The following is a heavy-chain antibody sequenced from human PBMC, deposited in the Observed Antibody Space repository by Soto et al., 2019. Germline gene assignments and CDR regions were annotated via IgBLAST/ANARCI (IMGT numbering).Heavy chain of an antibody. CDR1: GCASSHGDYY. CDR3: ASYDPHPTYYYYGMDV. D-gene: IGHD3-22*01. J-gene: IGHJ6*02. CDR2: ISYCGST. V-gene: IGHV4-30-4*01. Sequence: QVQLQESCPGLVKPSQTLSLTCPVSGCASSHGDYYWSWSRQPPGKVLGLTGDISYCGSTYYNPSLTTRVTITVATSKSQFSLKLISVTAADPAVYYFASYDPHPTYYYYGMDVWGHGTTVTVSS.